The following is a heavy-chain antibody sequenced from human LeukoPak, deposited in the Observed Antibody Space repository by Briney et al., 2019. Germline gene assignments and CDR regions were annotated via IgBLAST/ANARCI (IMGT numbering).Heavy chain of an antibody. CDR2: VSGSGGST. Sequence: GGSLRLSCAASGFTFSNYAMSWVRQAPGKGLEWVSAVSGSGGSTYYADSVKGRFTISRDNSKNTLYLQMNSLRAEDTAVYYCATVTTNRYYYYGMDVWGQGTTVTVSS. J-gene: IGHJ6*02. CDR3: ATVTTNRYYYYGMDV. CDR1: GFTFSNYA. D-gene: IGHD4-17*01. V-gene: IGHV3-23*01.